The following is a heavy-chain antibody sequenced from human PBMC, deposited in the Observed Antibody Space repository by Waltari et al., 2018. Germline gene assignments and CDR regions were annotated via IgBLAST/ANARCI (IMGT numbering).Heavy chain of an antibody. CDR3: ARARLQPLVDY. J-gene: IGHJ4*02. CDR2: IYHSGST. V-gene: IGHV4-38-2*01. Sequence: QVQLQESGPGLVKPSETLSLTCAVSGYSISSGYYWGWIRQPPGKGLEWIGGIYHSGSTYDNPSLKSRVTISVDTSKNQFSLKLSSVTAADTAVYYCARARLQPLVDYWGQGTLVTVSS. D-gene: IGHD4-4*01. CDR1: GYSISSGYY.